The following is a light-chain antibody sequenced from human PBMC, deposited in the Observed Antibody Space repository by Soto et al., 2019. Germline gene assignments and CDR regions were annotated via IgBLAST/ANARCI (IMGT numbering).Light chain of an antibody. CDR3: CSYAAGSTLFV. CDR1: SSDVGSYNL. V-gene: IGLV2-23*01. CDR2: EGN. J-gene: IGLJ1*01. Sequence: QFALTQPASVCGSPGQSLTISCTRTSSDVGSYNLVSWFQQHPGKAPKLMIYEGNKRPSGVSNRFSGSKSGNTASLTISGLQGEDEADYYCCSYAAGSTLFVFGTGTKLTVL.